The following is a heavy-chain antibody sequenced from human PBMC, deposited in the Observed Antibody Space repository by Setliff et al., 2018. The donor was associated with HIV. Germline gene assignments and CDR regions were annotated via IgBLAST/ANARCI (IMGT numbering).Heavy chain of an antibody. V-gene: IGHV3-23*01. D-gene: IGHD2-2*03. CDR2: ISGSGGST. CDR3: AKDLDIVVVPAAPDAFDI. Sequence: PGGSLRLSCAASGFTFSSYAMSWVRQAPGKGLEWVSAISGSGGSTYYADSVKGRFTISSDNSKNTLYLQMNSLRAEDTAVYYCAKDLDIVVVPAAPDAFDIWGQGTMVTVSS. CDR1: GFTFSSYA. J-gene: IGHJ3*02.